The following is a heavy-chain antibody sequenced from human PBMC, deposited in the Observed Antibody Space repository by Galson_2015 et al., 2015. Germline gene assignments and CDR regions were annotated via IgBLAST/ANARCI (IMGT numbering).Heavy chain of an antibody. V-gene: IGHV4-30-4*01. Sequence: TLSLTCTVSGGSISSGDYYWSWIRQPPGKGLEWIGYIYYSGSTYYNPALKSRVTISVDTSKNQFSLKLSSVTAADTAVYYCARERGPHAFDIWGQGTMVTVSS. CDR2: IYYSGST. D-gene: IGHD3-16*01. J-gene: IGHJ3*02. CDR1: GGSISSGDYY. CDR3: ARERGPHAFDI.